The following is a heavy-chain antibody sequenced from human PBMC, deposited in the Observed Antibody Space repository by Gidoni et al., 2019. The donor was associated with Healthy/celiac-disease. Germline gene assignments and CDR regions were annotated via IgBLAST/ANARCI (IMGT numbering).Heavy chain of an antibody. CDR1: GGTFSSYT. V-gene: IGHV1-69*02. CDR3: ARGMAGSWYNY. J-gene: IGHJ4*02. D-gene: IGHD6-13*01. Sequence: VSCKASGGTFSSYTISWVRQAPGQGLEWMGRIIPILGIANYAQKFQGRVTITADKSTSTAYMELSSLRSEDTAVYYCARGMAGSWYNYWGQGTLVTVSS. CDR2: IIPILGIA.